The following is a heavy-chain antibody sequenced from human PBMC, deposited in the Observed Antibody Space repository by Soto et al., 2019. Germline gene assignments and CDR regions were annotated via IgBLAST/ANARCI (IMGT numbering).Heavy chain of an antibody. Sequence: QVQLQESGPGLVKPSQTLSLTCTVSGGSISSGDYYWSWIRQPPGKGLEWIGYIYYSGSTYYNPSLKSRVTISVDTSKNQFSRKLIYVTAAYTAVYYCASQRDMVRGEDPFDYWGQGTLVTVSS. D-gene: IGHD3-10*01. CDR1: GGSISSGDYY. CDR3: ASQRDMVRGEDPFDY. J-gene: IGHJ4*02. CDR2: IYYSGST. V-gene: IGHV4-30-4*01.